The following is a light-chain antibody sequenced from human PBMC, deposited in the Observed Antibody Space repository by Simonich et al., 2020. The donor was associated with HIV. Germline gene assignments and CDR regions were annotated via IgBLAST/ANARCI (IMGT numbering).Light chain of an antibody. CDR1: QGIRNS. CDR2: AAS. CDR3: QQYYSTPRT. Sequence: DIQMTQSPSSLSASVGERVTITCRASQGIRNSLAWYQQKPGKAPKLLLYAASRLESGFPSRFSGSGSGTYYTLTISSLQPEDFATYYCQQYYSTPRTFGQGTKVEIK. J-gene: IGKJ1*01. V-gene: IGKV1-NL1*01.